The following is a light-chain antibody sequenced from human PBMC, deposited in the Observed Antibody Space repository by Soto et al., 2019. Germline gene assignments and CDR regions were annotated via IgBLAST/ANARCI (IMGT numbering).Light chain of an antibody. CDR1: SSDVGGYNS. V-gene: IGLV2-14*01. CDR3: STYTTSRSWV. Sequence: QSALTQPASVSGSPGQSITISCTGTSSDVGGYNSVSWFQQHPGKAPKVMIFEVSNRPSGVSNRFSGSKSGNTASLTISGLQAEDGGEYYCSTYTTSRSWVFGGGTQLTVL. J-gene: IGLJ3*02. CDR2: EVS.